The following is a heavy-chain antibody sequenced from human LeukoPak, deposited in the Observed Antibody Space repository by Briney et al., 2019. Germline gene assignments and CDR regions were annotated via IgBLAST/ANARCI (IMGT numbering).Heavy chain of an antibody. V-gene: IGHV4-59*01. D-gene: IGHD1-1*01. CDR1: GGAISRYY. J-gene: IGHJ5*02. Sequence: SETLSLSCTVSGGAISRYYWSWIWQPPGKGLEWIGYIYYSGSTTYNPSLRSRVTISVDASKNQFSLKLSSVTAADTAVYYCATRRREDDWSASGNWFDPWGQGTPVTVSS. CDR3: ATRRREDDWSASGNWFDP. CDR2: IYYSGST.